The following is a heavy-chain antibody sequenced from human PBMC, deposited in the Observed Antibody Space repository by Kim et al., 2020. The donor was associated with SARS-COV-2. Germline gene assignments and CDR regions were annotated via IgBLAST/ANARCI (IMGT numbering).Heavy chain of an antibody. J-gene: IGHJ6*02. Sequence: ASVKVSCKVSGYTLTELSMHWVRQAPGKGLEWMGGCDPEDGETIYAQKFQGRVTMTEDTSTDTDYMELSSLRSEDTAVYYCATELYYDILTGYYHYYGMDVWGQGTTVTVSS. V-gene: IGHV1-24*01. CDR2: CDPEDGET. D-gene: IGHD3-9*01. CDR1: GYTLTELS. CDR3: ATELYYDILTGYYHYYGMDV.